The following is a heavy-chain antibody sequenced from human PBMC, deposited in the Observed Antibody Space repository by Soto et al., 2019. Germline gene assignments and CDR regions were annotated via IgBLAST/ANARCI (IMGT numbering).Heavy chain of an antibody. Sequence: QVQLQESGPGLVKPSETLSLTCTVSGGSISSYSWSWIRQPPGKGLEWIGYIFDSGSINYNPPLKSRVTISVDSFKNQFSLRLRSVTAADTAVYYCARGVGSYSGFGYWGQGTLVTVSS. J-gene: IGHJ4*02. CDR1: GGSISSYS. CDR2: IFDSGSI. D-gene: IGHD1-26*01. CDR3: ARGVGSYSGFGY. V-gene: IGHV4-59*01.